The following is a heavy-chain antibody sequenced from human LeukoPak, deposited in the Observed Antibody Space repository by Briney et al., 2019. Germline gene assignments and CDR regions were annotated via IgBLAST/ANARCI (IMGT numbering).Heavy chain of an antibody. D-gene: IGHD5-18*01. CDR3: AGVDAAMPDAFDI. Sequence: PGRSLRLSCAASGFTFSSHAMHWVRQAPGKGLEWVAVISYDGSNKYSADSVKGRFTISRDNSKNALYLQMDSLRADDTAVYYCAGVDAAMPDAFDIWGQGTTVTVSS. J-gene: IGHJ3*02. V-gene: IGHV3-30*04. CDR2: ISYDGSNK. CDR1: GFTFSSHA.